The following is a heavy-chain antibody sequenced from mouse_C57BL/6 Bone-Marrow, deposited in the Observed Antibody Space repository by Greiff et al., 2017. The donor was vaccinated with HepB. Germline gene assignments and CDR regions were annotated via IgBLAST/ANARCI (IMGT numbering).Heavy chain of an antibody. CDR3: TTWGGMDY. J-gene: IGHJ4*01. V-gene: IGHV14-4*01. CDR2: IDPENGDT. Sequence: VQLQQSGAELVRPGASVKLSCTASGFNIKDDYMHWVKQRPEQGLEWIGWIDPENGDTEYASKFQGKATITADTSSNTAYLQLSSLTSEDTAVYYCTTWGGMDYWGQGTSVTVSS. CDR1: GFNIKDDY.